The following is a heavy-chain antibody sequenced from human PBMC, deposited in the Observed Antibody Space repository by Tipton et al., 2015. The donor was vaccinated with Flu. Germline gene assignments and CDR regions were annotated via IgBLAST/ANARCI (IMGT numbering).Heavy chain of an antibody. CDR3: ARGRVRGGL. V-gene: IGHV4-34*01. Sequence: TLSLTCAVYGGSFSGYYWSWIRQPPGKGLEWIGEIDDSGSTNYNPSLKSRVIISVDTSKNQFSLKLSSVTAADTAVYYCARGRVRGGLWGQGTLVTVSS. J-gene: IGHJ4*02. D-gene: IGHD3-16*01. CDR2: IDDSGST. CDR1: GGSFSGYY.